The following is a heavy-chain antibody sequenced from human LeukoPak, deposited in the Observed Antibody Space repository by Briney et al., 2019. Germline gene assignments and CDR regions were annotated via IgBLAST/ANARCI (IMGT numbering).Heavy chain of an antibody. D-gene: IGHD3-10*01. Sequence: PGGSLRLSSAASGFTFSSYGMHWVRQAPGKGLEWVAFIRYDGSNKYYADSVKGRFTISRDNSKNTLYLQMNSLRAEDTAVYYCAKRYYGSGRHSFDYWGQGTLVTVSS. J-gene: IGHJ4*02. V-gene: IGHV3-30*02. CDR1: GFTFSSYG. CDR2: IRYDGSNK. CDR3: AKRYYGSGRHSFDY.